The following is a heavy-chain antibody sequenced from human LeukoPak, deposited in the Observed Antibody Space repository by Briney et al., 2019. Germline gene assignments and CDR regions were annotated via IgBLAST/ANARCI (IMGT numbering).Heavy chain of an antibody. CDR3: ARDTSFNYGTHYSMDV. V-gene: IGHV3-23*01. CDR2: VSGSDSYT. J-gene: IGHJ6*02. D-gene: IGHD3-10*01. CDR1: GFTFSNYA. Sequence: SGGSLRLSCAASGFTFSNYAMNWVRQSPGKGLEWVSGVSGSDSYTYFADSVKGRFTISRDNSRNTLYLQMNSLRAEDTAVYYCARDTSFNYGTHYSMDVWGQGTTVTVSS.